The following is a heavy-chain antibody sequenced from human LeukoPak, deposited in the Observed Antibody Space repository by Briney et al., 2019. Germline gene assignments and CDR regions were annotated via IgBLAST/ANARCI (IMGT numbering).Heavy chain of an antibody. CDR1: GYTFTGYY. J-gene: IGHJ4*02. V-gene: IGHV1-2*02. CDR3: ARDLGSHDYGDADY. CDR2: INPNSGGT. D-gene: IGHD4-17*01. Sequence: APVKVSCKASGYTFTGYYMHWVRQAPGQGLEWMGWINPNSGGTNYAQKFQGRVTMTRDTSISTAYMELSRLRSDDTAVYYCARDLGSHDYGDADYWGQGTLVTVSS.